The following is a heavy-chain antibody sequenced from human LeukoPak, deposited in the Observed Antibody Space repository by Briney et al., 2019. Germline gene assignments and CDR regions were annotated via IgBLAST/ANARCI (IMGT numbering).Heavy chain of an antibody. J-gene: IGHJ4*02. CDR3: ARGSTVVAANDY. D-gene: IGHD2-15*01. CDR2: IKQDGSEK. V-gene: IGHV3-7*01. Sequence: GGSLRLSCAASGFTFSSYGMHWVRQAPGKGLEWVANIKQDGSEKYYVDSVKGRFTISRDNAKNSLYLQMNSLRAEDTAVYYCARGSTVVAANDYWGQGTLVTVSS. CDR1: GFTFSSYG.